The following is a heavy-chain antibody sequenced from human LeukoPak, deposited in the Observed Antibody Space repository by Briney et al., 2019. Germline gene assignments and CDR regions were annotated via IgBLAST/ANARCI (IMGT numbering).Heavy chain of an antibody. V-gene: IGHV3-48*03. CDR3: ANDGRGSFTLDF. CDR2: ISSSGSTI. Sequence: PGGSLRLSCAASGVTFSSYEMNWVRQAPGKGLEWVSYISSSGSTIYYADSVKGRFTISRGNAKNSLYLQMNSLRVEDTAVYYCANDGRGSFTLDFWGQGTLVTVSS. D-gene: IGHD1-26*01. CDR1: GVTFSSYE. J-gene: IGHJ4*02.